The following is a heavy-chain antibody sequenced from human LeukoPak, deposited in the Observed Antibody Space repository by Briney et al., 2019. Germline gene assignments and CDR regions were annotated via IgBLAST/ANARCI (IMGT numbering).Heavy chain of an antibody. J-gene: IGHJ4*02. D-gene: IGHD3-10*01. Sequence: GGSLRLSCAASGFTFSRYAMSSVRQAPRKGLEWVSTISDSGTFTYYAHSLKGRFTISRDNSKNTLYLQMNSLRAEDTAVYYCAKWTSGSGRGSHFDYWGQGTLVTVSS. CDR3: AKWTSGSGRGSHFDY. CDR1: GFTFSRYA. V-gene: IGHV3-23*01. CDR2: ISDSGTFT.